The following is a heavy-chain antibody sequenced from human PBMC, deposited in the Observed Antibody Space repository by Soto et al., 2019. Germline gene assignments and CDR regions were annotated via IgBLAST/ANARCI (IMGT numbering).Heavy chain of an antibody. CDR1: GYTFTSYG. CDR3: ARSSGGNFGIIIEGTNWFAP. CDR2: INPGNGNT. Sequence: ASVKVSCKASGYTFTSYGMNWVRQAPGRGLEWMGWINPGNGNTKYSQKFKGRVTLTRDTSASTVYMEVSSLTSEDTAMYYCARSSGGNFGIIIEGTNWFAPWGQGTLVTVSS. J-gene: IGHJ5*02. D-gene: IGHD1-26*01. V-gene: IGHV1-3*01.